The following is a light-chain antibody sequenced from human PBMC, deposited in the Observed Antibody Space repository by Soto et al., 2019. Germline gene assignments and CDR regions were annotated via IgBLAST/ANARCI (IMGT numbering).Light chain of an antibody. Sequence: EIVMTQSPATLSVSPGERATLSCRASQSISSSLAWYQQKPDQSPRLLIYGASTRATGIPARFSGSGSGTEFTLTISSLQSEDFAVYYCPQYNNWPLTFGGGTKVEIK. V-gene: IGKV3-15*01. J-gene: IGKJ4*01. CDR2: GAS. CDR1: QSISSS. CDR3: PQYNNWPLT.